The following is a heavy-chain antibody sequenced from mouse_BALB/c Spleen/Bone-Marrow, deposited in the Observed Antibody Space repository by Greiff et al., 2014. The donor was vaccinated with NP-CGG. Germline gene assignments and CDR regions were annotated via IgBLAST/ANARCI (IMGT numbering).Heavy chain of an antibody. CDR2: INPFNGGT. CDR3: ARQLYGNYAY. Sequence: VQLQQPGPELVKPGPSVKISCKASGYSFTGYYMHWVQQSHGKSLEWIGEINPFNGGTSYNQKLKGKATLTVDTSSSTAFMELHSMTSEDALVYYCARQLYGNYAYWGQGTLVTVSA. V-gene: IGHV1S30*01. J-gene: IGHJ3*01. CDR1: GYSFTGYY. D-gene: IGHD2-10*02.